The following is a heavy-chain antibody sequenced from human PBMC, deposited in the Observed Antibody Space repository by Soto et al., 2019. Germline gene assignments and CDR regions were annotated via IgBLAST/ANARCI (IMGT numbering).Heavy chain of an antibody. J-gene: IGHJ6*02. D-gene: IGHD3-22*01. CDR2: MNPNSGNT. CDR3: ARAAYDSSGYYGMDV. Sequence: VASVKVSCKASGYTFTSYDINWVRQATGQGLEWMGWMNPNSGNTGYAQKFQGRVTMTRNTSISTAYMELSSLRSEDTAVYYCARAAYDSSGYYGMDVCRQGPTVTVSS. V-gene: IGHV1-8*01. CDR1: GYTFTSYD.